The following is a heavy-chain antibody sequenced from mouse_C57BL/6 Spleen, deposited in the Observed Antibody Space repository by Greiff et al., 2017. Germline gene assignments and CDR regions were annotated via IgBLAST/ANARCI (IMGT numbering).Heavy chain of an antibody. CDR1: GFTFSDYG. CDR3: ARTTTVVAKDWFAY. CDR2: ISSGSSTI. J-gene: IGHJ3*01. Sequence: DVKLVESGGGLVKPGGSLKLSCAASGFTFSDYGMHWVRQAPEKGLEWVAYISSGSSTIYYADTVKGRFTISRDNAKNTLFLQMTSLRSEDTAMYYCARTTTVVAKDWFAYWGQGTLVTVSA. V-gene: IGHV5-17*01. D-gene: IGHD1-1*01.